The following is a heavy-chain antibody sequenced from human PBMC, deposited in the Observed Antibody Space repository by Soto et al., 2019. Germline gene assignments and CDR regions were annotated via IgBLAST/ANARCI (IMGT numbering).Heavy chain of an antibody. CDR3: ARSQGSSTSLEIYYYYYYGMDV. J-gene: IGHJ6*02. Sequence: QVQLVQSGAEVKKPGSSVKVSCKASGGPFGSYAISWVRQAPGQGLEWMGGIIPIPGTANYAQKFQGRVTIAADESTSTAYMELSSLRSEDTAVYYCARSQGSSTSLEIYYYYYYGMDVWGQGTTVTVSS. V-gene: IGHV1-69*01. CDR2: IIPIPGTA. D-gene: IGHD2-2*01. CDR1: GGPFGSYA.